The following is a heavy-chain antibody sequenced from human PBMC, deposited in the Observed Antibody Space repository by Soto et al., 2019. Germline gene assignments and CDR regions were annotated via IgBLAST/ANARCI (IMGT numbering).Heavy chain of an antibody. V-gene: IGHV3-7*01. Sequence: GGSLRLSCAASGFTFSSYWMSWVRQAPGKGLEWVANIKQDGSEKYYVDSVKGRFTISRDNAKNSLYLQMNSLRAEDTAVYYCARYLTGLEYYYYGMDVWGQGTTVTVSS. D-gene: IGHD3-3*01. J-gene: IGHJ6*02. CDR3: ARYLTGLEYYYYGMDV. CDR2: IKQDGSEK. CDR1: GFTFSSYW.